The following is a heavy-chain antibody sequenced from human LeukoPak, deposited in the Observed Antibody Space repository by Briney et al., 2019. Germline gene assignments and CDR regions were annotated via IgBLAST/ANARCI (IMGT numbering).Heavy chain of an antibody. V-gene: IGHV4-34*01. J-gene: IGHJ3*02. D-gene: IGHD3-16*02. CDR1: GGSIAIRNYY. CDR3: ARDLNQYVWGSYRYSGTFDI. CDR2: INHSGST. Sequence: SETLSLTCAVSGGSIAIRNYYWSWIRQPPGKGLEWIGEINHSGSTNYNPSLKSRVTMSVDTSKNQFSLKLSSVTAADTAVYYCARDLNQYVWGSYRYSGTFDIWGQGTMVTVSS.